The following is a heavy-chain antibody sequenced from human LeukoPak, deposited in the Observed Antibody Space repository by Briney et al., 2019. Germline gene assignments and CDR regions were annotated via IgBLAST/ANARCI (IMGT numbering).Heavy chain of an antibody. J-gene: IGHJ4*02. CDR3: ARDYVGFNALIVGATVCLGY. D-gene: IGHD1-26*01. Sequence: GGSLRLSCAASGFTFSSYGMHWVRQAPGKGLEWVAVISYDGSNKYYADSVKGRFTISRDNSKNTLYLQMNSLRAEDTAVYYCARDYVGFNALIVGATVCLGYWGQGTLVTVSS. V-gene: IGHV3-30*19. CDR2: ISYDGSNK. CDR1: GFTFSSYG.